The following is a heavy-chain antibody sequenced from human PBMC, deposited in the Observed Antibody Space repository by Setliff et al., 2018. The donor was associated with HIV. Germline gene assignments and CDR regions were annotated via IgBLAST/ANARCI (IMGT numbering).Heavy chain of an antibody. D-gene: IGHD3-10*01. CDR3: ARDASRSRVVRGATLPDY. Sequence: SETLSLTCTVSGDSISSYYWTWIRQSPAKGLEWIGYIYYTGATNYNPSLKSRLTISLDTSKRQFSLILNSVTAADTAVYYCARDASRSRVVRGATLPDYWGQGTLVTVSS. J-gene: IGHJ4*02. CDR2: IYYTGAT. V-gene: IGHV4-59*01. CDR1: GDSISSYY.